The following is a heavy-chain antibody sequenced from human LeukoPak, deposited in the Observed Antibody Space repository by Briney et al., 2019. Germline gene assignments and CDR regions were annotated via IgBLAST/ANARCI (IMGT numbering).Heavy chain of an antibody. V-gene: IGHV4-59*01. Sequence: SETLSLTCTVSGGSINNYYWSWIRQPPGKGLEWIGYIYYSGSTNYNPSLKSRVTISVDTSKNQFSLKLSSVTAADTAVYYCAREGVAARPGLYYFDYWGQGTLVTVSS. CDR1: GGSINNYY. CDR3: AREGVAARPGLYYFDY. D-gene: IGHD6-6*01. J-gene: IGHJ4*02. CDR2: IYYSGST.